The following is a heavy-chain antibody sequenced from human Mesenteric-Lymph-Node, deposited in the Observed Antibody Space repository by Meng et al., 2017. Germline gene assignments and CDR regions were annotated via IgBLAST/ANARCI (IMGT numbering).Heavy chain of an antibody. CDR2: IYNSGST. CDR3: ARGQKGYFDL. V-gene: IGHV4-30-4*01. CDR1: GGSISSVNYY. Sequence: QMQLQGRGPGVVKPSKTLSLTCTVSGGSISSVNYYWIWIRQPPGKGLEWSGHIYNSGSTYYNPSLKSRITISVDTSKNQFSLKLSSVTAADTAVYYCARGQKGYFDLWGRGTLVTVSS. J-gene: IGHJ2*01.